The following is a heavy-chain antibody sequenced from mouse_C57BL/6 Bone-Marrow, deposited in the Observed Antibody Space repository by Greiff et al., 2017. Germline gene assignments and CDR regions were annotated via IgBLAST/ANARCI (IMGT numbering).Heavy chain of an antibody. CDR2: INPNNGGT. V-gene: IGHV1-18*01. D-gene: IGHD3-2*02. Sequence: EVKLQESGPELVKPGASVKIPCKASGYTFTDYNMDWVKQSHGKSLEWIGDINPNNGGTIYNQKFKGKATLTVDKSSSTAYMELRSLTSEDTAVYYCARGDSSGPLFAYWGQGTLVTVSA. J-gene: IGHJ3*01. CDR1: GYTFTDYN. CDR3: ARGDSSGPLFAY.